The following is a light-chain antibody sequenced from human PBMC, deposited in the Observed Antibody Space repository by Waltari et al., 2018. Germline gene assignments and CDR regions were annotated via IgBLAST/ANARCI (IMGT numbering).Light chain of an antibody. Sequence: DIQMTQSPPSLSASVGDRVTITCRASQGISSYLSWYQQKPGKAPNLLIYAASSLQSGVPSRFRSSGSGTDFTLTISSLQPEDFATYYCQQSYSTPRTFGQGTRVEIK. V-gene: IGKV1-39*01. CDR2: AAS. CDR3: QQSYSTPRT. CDR1: QGISSY. J-gene: IGKJ1*01.